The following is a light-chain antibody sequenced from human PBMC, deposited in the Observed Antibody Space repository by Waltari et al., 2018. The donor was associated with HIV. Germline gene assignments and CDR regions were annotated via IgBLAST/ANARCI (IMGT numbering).Light chain of an antibody. V-gene: IGLV2-14*01. J-gene: IGLJ1*01. CDR3: SSYTSSSTPV. CDR2: EVS. CDR1: SRYVGGYNY. Sequence: QSALTQPASVSGSPGHSITISCTGTSRYVGGYNYVSWYQQHPGKAPKLMIYEVSNRPSGVSNRFSGSKAGNTDSLTISGLQAEDEADYYCSSYTSSSTPVFGTGTKVTVL.